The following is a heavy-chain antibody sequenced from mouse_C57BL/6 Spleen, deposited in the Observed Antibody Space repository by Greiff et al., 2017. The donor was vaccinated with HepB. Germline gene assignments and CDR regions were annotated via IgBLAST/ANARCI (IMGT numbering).Heavy chain of an antibody. CDR3: ARGLGRFAY. CDR1: GFTFSDYG. CDR2: ISSGSSTI. J-gene: IGHJ3*01. Sequence: VQLKESGGGLVKPGGSLKLSCAASGFTFSDYGMHWVRQAPEKGLEWVAYISSGSSTIYYADTVKGRFTISRDNAKNTLFLQMTSLRYEDTAMYYCARGLGRFAYWGQGTLVTVSA. D-gene: IGHD4-1*01. V-gene: IGHV5-17*01.